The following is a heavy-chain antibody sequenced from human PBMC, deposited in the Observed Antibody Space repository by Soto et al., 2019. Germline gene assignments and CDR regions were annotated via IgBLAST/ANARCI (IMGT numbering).Heavy chain of an antibody. D-gene: IGHD5-12*01. CDR3: ARDKGTGYDLFYFDC. V-gene: IGHV1-2*02. J-gene: IGHJ4*02. CDR2: INANSGGT. Sequence: GASVKVSCKASGYTFTGYYMHWVRQAPGEGLEWMGWINANSGGTNYAQKFQGRVTMTRDTSISTAYMELSRLTSDDTAVYYCARDKGTGYDLFYFDCWGQGPLVTVSS. CDR1: GYTFTGYY.